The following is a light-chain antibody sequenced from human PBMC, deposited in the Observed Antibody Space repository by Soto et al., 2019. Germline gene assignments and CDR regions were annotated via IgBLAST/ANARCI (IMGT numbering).Light chain of an antibody. V-gene: IGKV3-11*01. Sequence: IVLTQSPATLSVSPFERATLSCRASQSIGTYLVWYQQKPGQAPRLLIYDASTRATGIPARFSGSGSGTDFTLTISRLEPEDFATYSCRQSYSTTWTFGQGTKVDIK. CDR2: DAS. J-gene: IGKJ1*01. CDR1: QSIGTY. CDR3: RQSYSTTWT.